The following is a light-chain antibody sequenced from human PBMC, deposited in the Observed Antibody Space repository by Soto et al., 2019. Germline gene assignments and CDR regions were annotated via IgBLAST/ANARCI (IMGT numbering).Light chain of an antibody. J-gene: IGKJ5*01. CDR3: QLLDSYPSIT. Sequence: DIQLTHSPSFLSASVGDRVTITCRASRGISNYLAWYQQKPGKAPKFLYAAYTLQSGVPSRFSGSGSGTEFTLTISSLQPEDFATYYCQLLDSYPSITFGQGTRLEIK. CDR2: AAY. V-gene: IGKV1-9*01. CDR1: RGISNY.